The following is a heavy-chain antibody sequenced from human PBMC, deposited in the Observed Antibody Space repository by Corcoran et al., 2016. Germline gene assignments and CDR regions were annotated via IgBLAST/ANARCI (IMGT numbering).Heavy chain of an antibody. CDR1: GFTFGDYA. J-gene: IGHJ4*02. CDR3: TRDGCGGDCAPGWD. CDR2: IRSKGYGGTI. D-gene: IGHD2-21*02. Sequence: EVQLVQSGGGLVKPGRSLRLSCTASGFTFGDYAVTWFRKAPGKGLECVGFIRSKGYGGTIEYAASVKGRFTISRDDSKSIAYLQMNSLKTEDTAVYYCTRDGCGGDCAPGWDWGQGTLVTVSS. V-gene: IGHV3-49*05.